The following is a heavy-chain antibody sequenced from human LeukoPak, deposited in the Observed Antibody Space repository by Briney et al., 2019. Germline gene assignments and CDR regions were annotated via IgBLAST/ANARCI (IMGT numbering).Heavy chain of an antibody. V-gene: IGHV4-4*07. Sequence: SENLSLNRTVSGGSISSYYWRWIRQPAGKGLEWIGRIYTSGSTNYNPSLKSRVTMSVDTSKNQFSLKLSSVTAADTAVYYCARGYYGSEGNFDYWGQGTLVTVSS. CDR1: GGSISSYY. CDR2: IYTSGST. J-gene: IGHJ4*02. D-gene: IGHD3-10*01. CDR3: ARGYYGSEGNFDY.